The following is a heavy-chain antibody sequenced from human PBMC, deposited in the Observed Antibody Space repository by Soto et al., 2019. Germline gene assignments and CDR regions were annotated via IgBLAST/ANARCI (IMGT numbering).Heavy chain of an antibody. J-gene: IGHJ4*02. Sequence: GGSLRLSCAASGFTVSSNYMSWARQAPGKGLEWVSVIYSGGSTYYADSVKGRFTISRDNSKNTLYLQMNSLRAEDTAVYYCARVRDYYDSSGSFDYWGQGTLVTVSS. CDR2: IYSGGST. CDR1: GFTVSSNY. D-gene: IGHD3-22*01. V-gene: IGHV3-53*01. CDR3: ARVRDYYDSSGSFDY.